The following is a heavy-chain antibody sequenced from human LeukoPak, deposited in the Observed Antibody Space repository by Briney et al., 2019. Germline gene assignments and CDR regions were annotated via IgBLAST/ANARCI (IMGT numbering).Heavy chain of an antibody. J-gene: IGHJ4*02. V-gene: IGHV3-48*01. Sequence: GGSLSLSCAASGFTFSGYSMNWVRQAPGKGLEWVSYISSSSSTIYYADSVKGRFTISRDNAKNSLYLQMNSLRAEDTAVYYCARGGSYWGQGTLVTVSS. CDR1: GFTFSGYS. CDR2: ISSSSSTI. D-gene: IGHD3-16*01. CDR3: ARGGSY.